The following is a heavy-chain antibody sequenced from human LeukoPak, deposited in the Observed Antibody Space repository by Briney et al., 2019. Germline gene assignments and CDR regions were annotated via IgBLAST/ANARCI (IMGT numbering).Heavy chain of an antibody. CDR3: AKAQSSFGDYYYYYMDV. V-gene: IGHV3-33*06. CDR1: GFTFRSYG. J-gene: IGHJ6*03. D-gene: IGHD6-13*01. CDR2: IGYDGSNK. Sequence: GGSLRLSCAASGFTFRSYGMHWVRQAPGKGLEGVAVIGYDGSNKYHADSVKGRFTISRDNSKNTLYLQMNSLRAEDTAVYYCAKAQSSFGDYYYYYMDVWGKGTTVTVSS.